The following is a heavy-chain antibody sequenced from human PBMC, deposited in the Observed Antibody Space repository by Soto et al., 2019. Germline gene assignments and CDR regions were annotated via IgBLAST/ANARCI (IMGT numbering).Heavy chain of an antibody. V-gene: IGHV1-18*04. D-gene: IGHD6-6*01. Sequence: QVELVQSGAEVKKPGASVKVSCKASGYTFTSYGISWVRQAPGQGLEWMGWISAYNGNTNYAQKLQGRVTMTTDTSTSTAYMEVRSLRSDDTAVYYCARGGGSRYWGSSLGGGGNWFDPWGQGPLVTVSS. J-gene: IGHJ5*02. CDR3: ARGGGSRYWGSSLGGGGNWFDP. CDR1: GYTFTSYG. CDR2: ISAYNGNT.